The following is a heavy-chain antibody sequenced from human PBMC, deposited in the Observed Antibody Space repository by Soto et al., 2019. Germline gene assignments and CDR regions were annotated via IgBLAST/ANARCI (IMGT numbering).Heavy chain of an antibody. V-gene: IGHV3-30*18. J-gene: IGHJ3*02. CDR3: AKNMLAYCGGDCTYDAFDI. D-gene: IGHD2-21*01. Sequence: GGSLRLSCAASGFTFSSYGMHWVRQAPGKGLEWVAVISYDGSNKYYADSVKGRFTISRDNSKNTLYLQMNSLRAEDTAVYYCAKNMLAYCGGDCTYDAFDIWGQGTMVTVSS. CDR1: GFTFSSYG. CDR2: ISYDGSNK.